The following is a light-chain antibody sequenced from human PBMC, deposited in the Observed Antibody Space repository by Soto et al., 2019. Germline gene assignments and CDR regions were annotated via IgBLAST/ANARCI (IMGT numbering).Light chain of an antibody. Sequence: QSVLTQPASVSGSPGKSITISCTGTSGDIGSYNLVSWYQHLPGEAPKLMIYEGTKRPSGVSNRFSGSKSGHTASLTISGLRAEDEAHYYCCSYAGSDTIIFGGGTKLTVL. J-gene: IGLJ2*01. V-gene: IGLV2-23*03. CDR3: CSYAGSDTII. CDR1: SGDIGSYNL. CDR2: EGT.